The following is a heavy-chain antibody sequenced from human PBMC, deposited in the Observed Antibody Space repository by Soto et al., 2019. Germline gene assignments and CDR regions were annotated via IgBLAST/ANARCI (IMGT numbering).Heavy chain of an antibody. D-gene: IGHD6-19*01. CDR2: IHPGGGSA. CDR1: GSAITRYY. CDR3: ARDTSGWSLNGLDV. J-gene: IGHJ6*02. V-gene: IGHV1-46*01. Sequence: QVDLVQSGAEVKKPGASVTISCKASGSAITRYYIHWVRQAPGRGLEWMGIIHPGGGSASYAQKFQDRVTIDKDTSTGTVYMDLRSLRTEDTAVYYCARDTSGWSLNGLDVWGQGTTVNVSS.